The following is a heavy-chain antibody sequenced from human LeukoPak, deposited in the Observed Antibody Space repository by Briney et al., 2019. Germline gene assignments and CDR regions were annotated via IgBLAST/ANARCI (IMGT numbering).Heavy chain of an antibody. CDR2: ISTYNGNT. CDR3: ARDLGHCSNVICSSSAY. Sequence: ASVKVSCKGSGYIFDRYGVSWVRQAPGQGLEWMGWISTYNGNTIYAEKIQGRVTMTTDTSTNTVYMELRSLRSDDTAVYYCARDLGHCSNVICSSSAYWGGGSLVTVSS. D-gene: IGHD4-11*01. V-gene: IGHV1-18*01. CDR1: GYIFDRYG. J-gene: IGHJ4*02.